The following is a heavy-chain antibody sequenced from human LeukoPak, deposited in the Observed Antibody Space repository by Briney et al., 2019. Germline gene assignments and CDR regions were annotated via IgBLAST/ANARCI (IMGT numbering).Heavy chain of an antibody. CDR1: GFTFSSYA. D-gene: IGHD2-2*01. CDR3: AKDGGEVPAAIPYYFDY. Sequence: GGSLRLSCAASGFTFSSYAMSWVRHAPGKGLEGVSAISGSGGSTYYADSVKGRFTISRDNSKNTPYLQMNSLRAEDTAVYYCAKDGGEVPAAIPYYFDYWGQGTLVTVSS. CDR2: ISGSGGST. V-gene: IGHV3-23*01. J-gene: IGHJ4*02.